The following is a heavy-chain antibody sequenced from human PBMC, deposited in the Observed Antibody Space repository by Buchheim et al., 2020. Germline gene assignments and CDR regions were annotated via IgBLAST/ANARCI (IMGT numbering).Heavy chain of an antibody. CDR2: IYYSGST. D-gene: IGHD3-22*01. V-gene: IGHV4-39*01. CDR1: GGSISSSSYY. Sequence: QLKLQESGPGLVKPSETLSLTCTVSGGSISSSSYYWGWIRQPPGKGLEWIGSIYYSGSTYYNPSLKSRVTISVDTSKNQFSLKLSSVTAADTAVYYCASYPLGYDSSGYSDYWGQGTL. CDR3: ASYPLGYDSSGYSDY. J-gene: IGHJ4*02.